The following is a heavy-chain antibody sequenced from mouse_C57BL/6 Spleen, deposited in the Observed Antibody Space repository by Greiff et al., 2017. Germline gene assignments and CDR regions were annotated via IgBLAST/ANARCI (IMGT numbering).Heavy chain of an antibody. CDR3: ARGGYDYAGGAWFAY. CDR1: GYSITSGYY. J-gene: IGHJ3*01. D-gene: IGHD2-4*01. CDR2: ISYDGSN. Sequence: DVQLQESGPGLVKPSQSLSLTCSVTGYSITSGYYWNWIRQFPGNKLEWMGYISYDGSNNYNPSLKNRISITRDKSKNQFFLKLNSVTTEDTATYSCARGGYDYAGGAWFAYWGQGTLVTVSA. V-gene: IGHV3-6*01.